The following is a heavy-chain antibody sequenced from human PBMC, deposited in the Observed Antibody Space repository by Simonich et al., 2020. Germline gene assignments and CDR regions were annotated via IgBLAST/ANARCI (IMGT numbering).Heavy chain of an antibody. D-gene: IGHD2-15*01. CDR2: IWYDGSNK. CDR1: GFTFSSYG. CDR3: ARDRYCSGGSCYYFDY. Sequence: QVQLVESGGGVVQPGRSLRLSCAASGFTFSSYGMHWVRQAPGKGLEWLEVIWYDGSNKYYADSVKGRFTIPRDNSKNTLYLQMNSLRAEDTAVYYCARDRYCSGGSCYYFDYWGQGTLVTVSS. J-gene: IGHJ4*02. V-gene: IGHV3-33*01.